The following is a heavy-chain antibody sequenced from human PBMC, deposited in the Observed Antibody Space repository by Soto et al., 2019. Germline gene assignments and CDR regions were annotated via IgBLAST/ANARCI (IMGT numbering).Heavy chain of an antibody. CDR2: IYYSGST. D-gene: IGHD6-6*01. CDR3: ASLQLVWYYFDY. V-gene: IGHV4-39*01. Sequence: SETLSLTCTVSGGSISSSSYYWGWIRQPPGKGLEWIGSIYYSGSTYYNPSLKSRVTISVDTSKSQFSLKLSSVTAADTAAYYCASLQLVWYYFDYWGQGTLVTVS. CDR1: GGSISSSSYY. J-gene: IGHJ4*02.